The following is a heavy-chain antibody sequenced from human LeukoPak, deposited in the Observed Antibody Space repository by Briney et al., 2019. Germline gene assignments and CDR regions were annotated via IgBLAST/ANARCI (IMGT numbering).Heavy chain of an antibody. CDR1: GYTFTSYG. Sequence: ASVKVSCKASGYTFTSYGISWVRQAPGQGLEWMGWISAYNGNTNYAQKLQGRVTMTTDTSTSTAYMELRSLRSNDTAVYYCAGGEKAVAGTESDYWGQGTLVTVSS. CDR3: AGGEKAVAGTESDY. D-gene: IGHD6-19*01. V-gene: IGHV1-18*01. J-gene: IGHJ4*02. CDR2: ISAYNGNT.